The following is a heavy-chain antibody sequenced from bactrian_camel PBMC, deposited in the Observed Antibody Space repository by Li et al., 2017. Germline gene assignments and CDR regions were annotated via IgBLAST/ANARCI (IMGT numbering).Heavy chain of an antibody. D-gene: IGHD1*01. CDR2: IRPTDST. V-gene: IGHV3-3*01. CDR1: GDIASYC. J-gene: IGHJ4*01. CDR3: AAGRIRTCYALSEYDS. Sequence: VQLVESGGGSVQAGGSLRLSCAASGDIASYCMGWFRQLPGKERETLARIRPTDSTIYADSVKGRFSVSLDNAKNTVYLRMNSLKAEDTAMYYCAAGRIRTCYALSEYDSWGQGTQVTV.